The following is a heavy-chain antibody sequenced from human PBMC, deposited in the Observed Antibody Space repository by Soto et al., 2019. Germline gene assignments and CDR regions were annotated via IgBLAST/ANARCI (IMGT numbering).Heavy chain of an antibody. Sequence: SVKVSCKASGYTFTSYAMHWVRQAPGQRLEWMGGIIPIFGTANYAQKFQGRVTITADESTSTAYMELSSLRSEDTAVYYCARGNSSSWYPYYYYGMDVWGQGTTVTVSS. V-gene: IGHV1-69*13. CDR1: GYTFTSYA. CDR2: IIPIFGTA. D-gene: IGHD6-13*01. J-gene: IGHJ6*02. CDR3: ARGNSSSWYPYYYYGMDV.